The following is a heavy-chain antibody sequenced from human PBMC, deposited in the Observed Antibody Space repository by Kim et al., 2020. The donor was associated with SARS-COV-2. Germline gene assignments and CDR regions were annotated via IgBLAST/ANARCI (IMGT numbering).Heavy chain of an antibody. J-gene: IGHJ2*01. V-gene: IGHV4-4*02. D-gene: IGHD3-22*01. CDR3: ARDGGNYYDSNRPFRYFDL. Sequence: SRVTISVDKSKNQFSLKLSSVTAADTAVYYCARDGGNYYDSNRPFRYFDLWGRGTLVTVSS.